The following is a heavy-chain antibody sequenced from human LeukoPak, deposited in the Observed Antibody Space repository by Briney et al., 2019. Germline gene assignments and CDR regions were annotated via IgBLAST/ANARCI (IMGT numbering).Heavy chain of an antibody. CDR3: ARDRSGSSSVDDAFDI. V-gene: IGHV3-7*01. CDR2: INQDEI. J-gene: IGHJ3*02. CDR1: GFTFSSSW. Sequence: GGSLRLSCVASGFTFSSSWMSWVRQGPGKGLEWVASINQDEIHYVDAVRGRFTISRDNAKKSLFLEMNSLRVEDTAVYYCARDRSGSSSVDDAFDIWGQGIMVTVSS. D-gene: IGHD1-26*01.